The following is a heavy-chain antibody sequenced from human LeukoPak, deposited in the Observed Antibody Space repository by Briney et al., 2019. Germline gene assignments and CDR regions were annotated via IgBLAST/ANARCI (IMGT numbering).Heavy chain of an antibody. CDR2: IWFDGSIK. Sequence: PGGSPRLSCAASGFIFSSYGMHWVRQAPGKGLEWVAVIWFDGSIKYYADSVKGRFTFSRDNSKNTLSLQMNSLRADDTAVYYCARDPAAASRGFGMDVWGQGTTVTVSS. D-gene: IGHD2-15*01. J-gene: IGHJ6*02. CDR3: ARDPAAASRGFGMDV. V-gene: IGHV3-33*01. CDR1: GFIFSSYG.